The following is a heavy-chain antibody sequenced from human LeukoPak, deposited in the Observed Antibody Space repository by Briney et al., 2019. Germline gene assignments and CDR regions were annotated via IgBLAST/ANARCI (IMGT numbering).Heavy chain of an antibody. V-gene: IGHV3-7*01. J-gene: IGHJ4*02. CDR3: ASLGGTVTKVKYFFDY. CDR2: IKQDGSEK. Sequence: PGGSLRLSCAASGFTFSNYWMSWVRQAPGKGLEWVAKIKQDGSEKYYVDFVKGRFTISRDNAKNSLYLQMNSLRAEDTAVYYCASLGGTVTKVKYFFDYWGQGTLVTVSS. D-gene: IGHD4-17*01. CDR1: GFTFSNYW.